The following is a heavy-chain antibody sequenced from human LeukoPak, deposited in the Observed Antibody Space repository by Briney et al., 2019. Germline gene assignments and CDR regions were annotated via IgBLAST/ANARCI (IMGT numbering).Heavy chain of an antibody. D-gene: IGHD6-19*01. CDR2: IKQDGSET. V-gene: IGHV3-7*01. CDR3: ARGFRGWYAEGFDY. Sequence: GGSLRLSCAASGFTFSSYWMSWVRQAPGKELEWVANIKQDGSETYFLGSVKGRFTISRDNAKNSLYLQMNSLRAEDTAVYYCARGFRGWYAEGFDYWGQGTLVTVSS. CDR1: GFTFSSYW. J-gene: IGHJ4*02.